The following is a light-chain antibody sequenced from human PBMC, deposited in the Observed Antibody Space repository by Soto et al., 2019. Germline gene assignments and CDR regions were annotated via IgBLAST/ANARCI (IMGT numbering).Light chain of an antibody. Sequence: DIQMTQSPSSLPASVGDRVTITCRTSQSITIYLNWYQQKPGKAPNLLIYAASSLQSGVPSRFSGSGSGTDFTLTISSLQPEDFATYYCLQTYSTPLTFGGGTKVDIK. CDR2: AAS. CDR3: LQTYSTPLT. J-gene: IGKJ4*01. V-gene: IGKV1-39*01. CDR1: QSITIY.